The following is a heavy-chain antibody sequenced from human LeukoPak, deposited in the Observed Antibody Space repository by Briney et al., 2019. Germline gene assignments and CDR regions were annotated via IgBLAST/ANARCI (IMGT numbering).Heavy chain of an antibody. V-gene: IGHV4-59*08. CDR2: ISYSGIT. Sequence: SETLSLTCIVSGGSISGYQWGWIRQPPGKGLEWIGYISYSGITNYNPSLKSRVSMSVDTSKNQFSLRLSSVTAADTAVYFCARRDNSGILPYAFDVWGQGTLVAVSS. CDR3: ARRDNSGILPYAFDV. D-gene: IGHD4-23*01. CDR1: GGSISGYQ. J-gene: IGHJ3*01.